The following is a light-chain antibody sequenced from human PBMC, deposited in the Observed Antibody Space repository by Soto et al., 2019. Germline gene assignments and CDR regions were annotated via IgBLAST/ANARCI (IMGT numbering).Light chain of an antibody. CDR2: AAS. V-gene: IGKV1-39*01. CDR3: QQSLTAPLT. CDR1: QSISIY. J-gene: IGKJ4*01. Sequence: DIQMTQSPSSLSASVGARVTITCRASQSISIYLNWYQQKPGKAPKLLIYAASSLQSGVPSRFGGSGSGTDFTLTISSLQREDLATYYCQQSLTAPLTFGGGTKVEIK.